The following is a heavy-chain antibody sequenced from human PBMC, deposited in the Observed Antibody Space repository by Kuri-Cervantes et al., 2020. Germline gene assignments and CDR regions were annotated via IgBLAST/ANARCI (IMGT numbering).Heavy chain of an antibody. D-gene: IGHD6-19*01. Sequence: SETLSLTCTVSGGSISSYYWSWIRQPPGKGLEWIGYIYYSGSTNYNPSLKSRVTISVDTSKNQFSLKLSSVTAADTAVYYCARDRGSGWYAYYFDYWGQGTLVTVSS. CDR1: GGSISSYY. V-gene: IGHV4-59*01. J-gene: IGHJ4*02. CDR2: IYYSGST. CDR3: ARDRGSGWYAYYFDY.